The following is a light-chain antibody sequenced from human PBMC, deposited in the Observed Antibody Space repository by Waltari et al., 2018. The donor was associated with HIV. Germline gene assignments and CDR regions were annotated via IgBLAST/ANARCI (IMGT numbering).Light chain of an antibody. Sequence: EIVLTQSPGTLSLSPGERATLSCRASQSVSSSSLAWYQQKAGQAPRLLIYAASIRATGIPDRFSGSGSGTDLTLTISRLEPEDFAVYYCQQYGNSPALYTFGQGTKLEIK. V-gene: IGKV3-20*01. J-gene: IGKJ2*01. CDR1: QSVSSSS. CDR2: AAS. CDR3: QQYGNSPALYT.